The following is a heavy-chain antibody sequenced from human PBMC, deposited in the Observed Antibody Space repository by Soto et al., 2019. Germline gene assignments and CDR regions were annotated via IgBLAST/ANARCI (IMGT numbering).Heavy chain of an antibody. CDR2: IIPIFGTA. J-gene: IGHJ6*02. D-gene: IGHD4-17*01. CDR3: ARGPVTTSLYYYYYGMDV. Sequence: SVKVSCKASGGTFSSYSISWVRQAPGQGLEWMGGIIPIFGTANYAQKFQGRVTITADESTSTAYMELSSLRSEDTAVYYCARGPVTTSLYYYYYGMDVWGQGTTVTVSS. CDR1: GGTFSSYS. V-gene: IGHV1-69*13.